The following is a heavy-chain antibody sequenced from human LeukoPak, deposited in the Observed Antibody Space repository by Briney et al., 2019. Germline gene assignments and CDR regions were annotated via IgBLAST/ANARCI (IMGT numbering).Heavy chain of an antibody. J-gene: IGHJ6*03. Sequence: GRSLRLSCAASGFSFDDYAMLWVRQAPGKGLEGVSGISWNSGSIGYADSVKGRFTISRDNAKNSLYLQMNSLRAEDTALYYCAKDSGYCTSTSCYPRYYYYYMDVWGKGTTVTVSS. CDR2: ISWNSGSI. CDR1: GFSFDDYA. V-gene: IGHV3-9*01. D-gene: IGHD2-2*01. CDR3: AKDSGYCTSTSCYPRYYYYYMDV.